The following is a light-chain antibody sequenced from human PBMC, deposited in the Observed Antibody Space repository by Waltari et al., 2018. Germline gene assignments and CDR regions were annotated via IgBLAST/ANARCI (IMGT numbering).Light chain of an antibody. Sequence: SYDLTQPPSVSVSPGQTARITCSGDALPKQYTYWYQQKPGQAPVAVIYKDSERPSGTPERFSVSSSGTTVTLTISGVQAEDEADYYCQSADCSGKIFGGGTKLTVL. CDR1: ALPKQY. CDR3: QSADCSGKI. J-gene: IGLJ2*01. V-gene: IGLV3-25*03. CDR2: KDS.